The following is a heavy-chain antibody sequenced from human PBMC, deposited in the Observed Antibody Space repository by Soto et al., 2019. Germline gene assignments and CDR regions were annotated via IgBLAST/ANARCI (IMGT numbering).Heavy chain of an antibody. CDR3: ARSQVCSTSLEIYYYYYYGMDV. V-gene: IGHV1-69*13. J-gene: IGHJ6*02. CDR1: GGTFGSYA. Sequence: SVKVSCKASGGTFGSYAISWVRQAPGQGLEWMGGIIPIPGTANYAQKFQGRVTIAADESTSTAYMELSSLRSEDTAVYYCARSQVCSTSLEIYYYYYYGMDVWGQGTTVTISS. CDR2: IIPIPGTA. D-gene: IGHD2-2*01.